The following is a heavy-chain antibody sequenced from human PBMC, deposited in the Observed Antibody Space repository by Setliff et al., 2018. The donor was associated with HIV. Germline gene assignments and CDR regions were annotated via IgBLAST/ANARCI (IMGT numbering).Heavy chain of an antibody. D-gene: IGHD5-12*01. J-gene: IGHJ6*03. Sequence: GASVKVSCKASGYTFTSYAMHWVRQAPGQRLEWMGWINAGNGNTKYSQKFQGRVTITRDTSASTAYMELSSLRSEDTAVYYCARCDVDIVAGAQYYYMDVWGKGTTVTVSS. CDR3: ARCDVDIVAGAQYYYMDV. CDR1: GYTFTSYA. V-gene: IGHV1-3*01. CDR2: INAGNGNT.